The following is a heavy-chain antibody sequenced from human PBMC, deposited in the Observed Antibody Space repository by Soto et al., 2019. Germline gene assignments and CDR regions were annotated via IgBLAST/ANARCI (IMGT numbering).Heavy chain of an antibody. J-gene: IGHJ6*02. CDR3: ARRRSKVTTPWFYHGMDV. V-gene: IGHV3-33*01. D-gene: IGHD4-17*01. CDR1: GFAVSDYG. Sequence: QVQLEEAGGGVVQPGRSLRLSCTASGFAVSDYGMHWVRQAPGKGLEWVAIIFYDGSHKYHADSVKGRFTISRDNSRNTVELQMSSLRSEDTATYFFARRRSKVTTPWFYHGMDVWGRGTTVTVSS. CDR2: IFYDGSHK.